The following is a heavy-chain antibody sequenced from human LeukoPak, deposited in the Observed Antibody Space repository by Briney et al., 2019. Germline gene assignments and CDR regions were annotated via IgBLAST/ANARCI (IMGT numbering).Heavy chain of an antibody. CDR1: GFTFGDYA. J-gene: IGHJ6*02. D-gene: IGHD3/OR15-3a*01. V-gene: IGHV3-49*03. CDR3: ARYTTTSRYNYFGMDV. Sequence: GESLRLSCTVSGFTFGDYAMCWFRQAPWKGLEWVGVVRSKNYGGTTDYAASVKGRFTISRDDSKSIAYLQMNSLITEDTGVYFCARYTTTSRYNYFGMDVWGQGTTVTVSS. CDR2: VRSKNYGGTT.